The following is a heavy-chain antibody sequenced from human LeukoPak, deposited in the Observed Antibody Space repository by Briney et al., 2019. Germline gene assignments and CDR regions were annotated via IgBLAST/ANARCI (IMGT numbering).Heavy chain of an antibody. CDR2: ITDSGTNT. J-gene: IGHJ5*02. CDR3: AKGSGSGWYGWLDP. V-gene: IGHV3-23*01. D-gene: IGHD6-19*01. Sequence: GGSLRLSCAVSGFTFRSYAMNWVRQAPGKGLEWVSVITDSGTNTYYGDSVKGRFTVSRDNSKNTLYLQMNSLRAEDTAVYYCAKGSGSGWYGWLDPWGQGTQVTVSS. CDR1: GFTFRSYA.